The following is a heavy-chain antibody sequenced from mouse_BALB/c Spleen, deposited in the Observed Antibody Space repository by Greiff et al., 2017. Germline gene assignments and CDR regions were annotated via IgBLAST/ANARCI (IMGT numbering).Heavy chain of an antibody. CDR3: ASPAAGFAY. V-gene: IGHV14-3*02. CDR1: GFNIKDTY. CDR2: IDPANGNT. J-gene: IGHJ3*01. Sequence: EVQLQQSGAELVKPGASVKLSCTASGFNIKDTYMHWVKQRPEQGLEWVGRIDPANGNTKYDPKFQGKATITADTSSNTAYLQLSSLTTEDTAVYYCASPAAGFAYWGQGTLVTVSA.